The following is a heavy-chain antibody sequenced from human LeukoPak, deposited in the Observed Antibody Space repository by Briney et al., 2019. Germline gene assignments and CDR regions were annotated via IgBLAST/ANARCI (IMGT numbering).Heavy chain of an antibody. D-gene: IGHD1-1*01. J-gene: IGHJ4*02. CDR2: IYPGDSDT. Sequence: GESLQISFKGSGYNFTSSWIGWVRPMPGKGREWMGIIYPGDSDTRYSPSFEGQVTISADKSISTAYLQWSSLNTSDTAMYYCARYTDHYYFDYWGQGTLVTVSS. V-gene: IGHV5-51*01. CDR1: GYNFTSSW. CDR3: ARYTDHYYFDY.